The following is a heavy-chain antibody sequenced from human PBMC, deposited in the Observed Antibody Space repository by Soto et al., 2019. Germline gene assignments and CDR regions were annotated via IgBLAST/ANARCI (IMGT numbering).Heavy chain of an antibody. D-gene: IGHD6-19*01. CDR3: ARDLNCGWSYYYYYYGMDV. Sequence: PGGSLRLSCAASGFTFSSYAMHWVRQAPGKGLEWVAVISYDGSNKYYADSVKGRFTISRDNSKNTLYLQMNSLRAEDTAVYYCARDLNCGWSYYYYYYGMDVWGQGTTVTVSS. CDR2: ISYDGSNK. J-gene: IGHJ6*02. V-gene: IGHV3-30-3*01. CDR1: GFTFSSYA.